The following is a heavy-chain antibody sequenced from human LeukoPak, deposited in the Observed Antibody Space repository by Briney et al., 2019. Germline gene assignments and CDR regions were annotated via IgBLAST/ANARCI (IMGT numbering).Heavy chain of an antibody. D-gene: IGHD3-3*01. J-gene: IGHJ6*03. Sequence: KVSSKAPGRTFSSHAISWARQAPGQGLGWMGGIIPIFGTANYEQKFQGRITITTDEATSTAYMELSSLRSEDTAVYYCASSSIGLTIGYYYYYMYVWGKGNTVTVSS. CDR1: GRTFSSHA. CDR2: IIPIFGTA. CDR3: ASSSIGLTIGYYYYYMYV. V-gene: IGHV1-69*05.